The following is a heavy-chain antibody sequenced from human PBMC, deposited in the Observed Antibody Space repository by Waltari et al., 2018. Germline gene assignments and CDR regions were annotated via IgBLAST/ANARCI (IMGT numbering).Heavy chain of an antibody. V-gene: IGHV3-33*06. CDR3: AKAGRRYFDFSEILE. Sequence: QVHLVESGGGVVQPGKSLRLSCAASGFTFGSYGMHWVRQAPGKGREGVAFIWSDGSKKYYAESVKGRFTISRDNSRRSVSLEMNSLRGEDTAVYYCAKAGRRYFDFSEILEWGLGTQVTVSS. D-gene: IGHD3-9*01. CDR2: IWSDGSKK. CDR1: GFTFGSYG. J-gene: IGHJ4*02.